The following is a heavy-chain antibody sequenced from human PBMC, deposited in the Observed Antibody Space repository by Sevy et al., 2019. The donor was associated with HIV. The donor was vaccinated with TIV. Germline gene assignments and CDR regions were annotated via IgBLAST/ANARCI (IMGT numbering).Heavy chain of an antibody. CDR2: ISGSGGST. V-gene: IGHV3-23*01. CDR3: AKDLRVFSVVPAATGV. Sequence: GGSLRLSCAASGFTFSSYAMSWVRQAPGKGLEWVSAISGSGGSTYYAYSVKGRFTISRDNSKNTLYLQMNSLRAEDTAVYYCAKDLRVFSVVPAATGVWGQGTTVTVSS. J-gene: IGHJ6*02. CDR1: GFTFSSYA. D-gene: IGHD2-2*01.